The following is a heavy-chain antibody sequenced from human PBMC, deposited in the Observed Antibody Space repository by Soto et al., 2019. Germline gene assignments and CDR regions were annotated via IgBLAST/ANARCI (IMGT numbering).Heavy chain of an antibody. Sequence: QVQLVQSGAEVKKPGSSVKVSCKASGGTFRSYAISWVRQAPGQGLEWMGRIIPMFGTAKYEQRFQGRVTITADESTSTAYMELSSLRSEDTAVYYCARTPVVGGIVPQYYYGLDVWGQGTTVTVSS. V-gene: IGHV1-69*15. CDR2: IIPMFGTA. CDR3: ARTPVVGGIVPQYYYGLDV. CDR1: GGTFRSYA. D-gene: IGHD3-16*01. J-gene: IGHJ6*02.